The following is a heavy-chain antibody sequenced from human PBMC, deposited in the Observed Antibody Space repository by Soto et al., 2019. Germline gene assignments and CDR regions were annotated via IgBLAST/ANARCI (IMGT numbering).Heavy chain of an antibody. CDR2: LSYDGSNK. D-gene: IGHD1-26*01. J-gene: IGHJ6*02. Sequence: PGGSLRLSCAASGFTFSSNAMHWVRQAPGKGLEWVAVLSYDGSNKYYADSVKGRFTISRDNSKNTLYLQMDSLGTEDTALYYCARDXESGSSQYYYYFYGMDVWGQGTTVTVSS. CDR3: ARDXESGSSQYYYYFYGMDV. V-gene: IGHV3-30-3*01. CDR1: GFTFSSNA.